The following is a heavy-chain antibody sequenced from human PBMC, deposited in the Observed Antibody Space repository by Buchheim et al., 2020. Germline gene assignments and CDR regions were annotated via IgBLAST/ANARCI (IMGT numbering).Heavy chain of an antibody. CDR2: IKQDGSDK. CDR1: GFTFSSYW. J-gene: IGHJ6*02. D-gene: IGHD3-9*01. V-gene: IGHV3-7*01. Sequence: EVQLVESGGGLVQPGGSLRLSCAASGFTFSSYWMSWVRQAPGKGLEWVANIKQDGSDKYYVDSVKGRFTISRDNAKNTLYLQMNSLRAEETAVYYCAREYYDILTDAYYGMDVWGQGTT. CDR3: AREYYDILTDAYYGMDV.